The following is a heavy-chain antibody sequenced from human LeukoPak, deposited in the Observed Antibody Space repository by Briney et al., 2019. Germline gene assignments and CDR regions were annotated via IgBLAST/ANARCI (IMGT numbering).Heavy chain of an antibody. CDR2: IYYSGST. CDR1: GYSISSHY. V-gene: IGHV4-59*06. CDR3: AGSDGSGSQYDY. D-gene: IGHD3-10*01. Sequence: PSETLSLTCSVSGYSISSHYCWGWIRQPPGKGLEWIGYIYYSGSTYDNPSLKSRVTISVDTSKNQFSLKLSSVTAADTAVYYCAGSDGSGSQYDYWGQGILVTVSS. J-gene: IGHJ4*02.